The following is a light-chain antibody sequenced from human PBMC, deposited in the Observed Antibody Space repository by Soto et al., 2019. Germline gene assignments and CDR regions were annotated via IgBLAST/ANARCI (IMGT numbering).Light chain of an antibody. CDR3: QQSYSTLWT. CDR1: QRISSY. Sequence: DSEMSQSPSSRSASSADRVTSTCRASQRISSYLNWYQQKPGKAPKLLIYAASSLQSGVPSRFSGSGSGTDFTLTISSLQPEDFATYYCQQSYSTLWTFGQGTKVDIK. J-gene: IGKJ1*01. CDR2: AAS. V-gene: IGKV1-39*01.